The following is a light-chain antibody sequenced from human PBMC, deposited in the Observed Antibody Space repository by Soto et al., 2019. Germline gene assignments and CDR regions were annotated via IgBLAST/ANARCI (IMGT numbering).Light chain of an antibody. CDR2: PSS. Sequence: EIQMSQAPASGSASVGDRVTITCRASQGIRNSLGWYQQKPGNAPERLICPSSNFQSGFPSTFSGSGSGTQFTLTISSLQPEDIAPSYRLQHDNSPLPVGGGTNVDSK. CDR3: LQHDNSPLP. V-gene: IGKV1-17*01. CDR1: QGIRNS. J-gene: IGKJ4*01.